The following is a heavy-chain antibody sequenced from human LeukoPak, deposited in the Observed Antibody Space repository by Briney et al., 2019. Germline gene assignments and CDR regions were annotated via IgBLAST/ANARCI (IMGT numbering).Heavy chain of an antibody. CDR2: IKHDGSEK. CDR1: GFTFGSNW. V-gene: IGHV3-7*01. J-gene: IGHJ4*02. CDR3: ARGGAPGFYFDY. Sequence: GGSLRLSCAASGFTFGSNWMSWVRQAPGKGLEWVANIKHDGSEKYYVDSVKGRFTISRDNAKNSLYLQMNSLRAEDTAVYYCARGGAPGFYFDYWGQGTLVTVSS. D-gene: IGHD3-10*01.